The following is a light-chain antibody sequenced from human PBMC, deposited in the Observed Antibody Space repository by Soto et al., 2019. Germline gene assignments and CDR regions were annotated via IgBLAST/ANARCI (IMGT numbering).Light chain of an antibody. CDR2: EVS. V-gene: IGLV2-23*02. Sequence: QSVLTQPASVSGSPGQSITISCTGTSSDVGSYNLVSRYQQHPGKAPKLMIYEVSKRPSGVSNRFSGSKSGNTASLTISGLQAEDEADYYCCSYAGSSFYVFGTGTKVTVL. CDR1: SSDVGSYNL. CDR3: CSYAGSSFYV. J-gene: IGLJ1*01.